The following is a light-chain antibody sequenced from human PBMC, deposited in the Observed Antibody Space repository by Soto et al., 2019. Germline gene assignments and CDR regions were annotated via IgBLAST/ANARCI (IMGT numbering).Light chain of an antibody. V-gene: IGLV2-11*01. CDR1: SSDVGGYNY. Sequence: QSGLTQPRSVSGSPGQSVTISCTGTSSDVGGYNYVSWYQQHPGKAPKLVIYAVNKRPSGVPDRFSGSKSGNTASLTISGLQAEDEADYYCSSFAGYYSLVFGGGTKLTVL. J-gene: IGLJ2*01. CDR3: SSFAGYYSLV. CDR2: AVN.